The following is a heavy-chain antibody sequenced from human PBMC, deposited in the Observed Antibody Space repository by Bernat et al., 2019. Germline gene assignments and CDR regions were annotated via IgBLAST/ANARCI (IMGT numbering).Heavy chain of an antibody. D-gene: IGHD7-27*01. J-gene: IGHJ2*01. V-gene: IGHV4-39*01. CDR3: ARHPLTGNRVWYFDL. CDR1: GGSISSSSHY. Sequence: QLQLQESGPGLVKPSETLSLTCTVSGGSISSSSHYWGWIRQPPGKGLEWIGSIRYGGSTFYNPSLKSRVTISVDMSKNQFSLKMSSVTAADTAVYYCARHPLTGNRVWYFDLWGRGTLVTVSS. CDR2: IRYGGST.